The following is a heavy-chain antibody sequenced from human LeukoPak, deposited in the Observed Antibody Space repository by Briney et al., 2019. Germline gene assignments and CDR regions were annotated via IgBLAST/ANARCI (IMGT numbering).Heavy chain of an antibody. J-gene: IGHJ4*02. CDR3: ARERYGGYYFDY. D-gene: IGHD1-26*01. V-gene: IGHV3-30-3*01. CDR1: GFTFSSYA. Sequence: GRSLRLSCAASGFTFSSYAMHWVRQAPGKGLEWVAVISYDGSNKYYADSVKGRFTISRDNSKNTLYLQMNTLRTADTAVYYCARERYGGYYFDYWGQGTLVAVSS. CDR2: ISYDGSNK.